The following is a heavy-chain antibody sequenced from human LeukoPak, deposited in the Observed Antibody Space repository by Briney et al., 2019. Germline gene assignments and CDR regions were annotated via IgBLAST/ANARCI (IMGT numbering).Heavy chain of an antibody. D-gene: IGHD2-15*01. CDR1: GFTFSSYW. Sequence: GGSLRLSCAASGFTFSSYWMSRVRQAPGKGLEWVANIKQDGSEKYYVDSVKGRFTISRDNAKNSLYLQMNSLRAEDTAVYYCATYCSGGSCYDYWGQGTLVTVSS. V-gene: IGHV3-7*01. CDR2: IKQDGSEK. J-gene: IGHJ4*02. CDR3: ATYCSGGSCYDY.